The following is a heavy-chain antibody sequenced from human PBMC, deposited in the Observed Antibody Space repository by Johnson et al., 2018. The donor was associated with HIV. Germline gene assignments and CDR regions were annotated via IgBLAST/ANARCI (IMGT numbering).Heavy chain of an antibody. D-gene: IGHD3-22*01. Sequence: QVQLVESGGGVVQPGRSLRLSCAASGFTFSSYGMHWVRQAPAKGLEWVAVISYDGSDKDYADSVKGRFTISRDSSKNTLYLQMNSLRAEDTAVYYCARGRLISMIVSAGAFDIWGQGTMVTVSS. J-gene: IGHJ3*02. V-gene: IGHV3-30*04. CDR1: GFTFSSYG. CDR3: ARGRLISMIVSAGAFDI. CDR2: ISYDGSDK.